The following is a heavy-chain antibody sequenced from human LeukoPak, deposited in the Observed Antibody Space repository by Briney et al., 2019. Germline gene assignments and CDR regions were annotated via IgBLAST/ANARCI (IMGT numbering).Heavy chain of an antibody. Sequence: PGGSLRLSCAASGFTFSSYWMSWVRQAPGKGLEWVANIKQDGSEKYYVDSVKGRFTISRDNAKNSLYLQVNSLRAEDTAVYHCARVDWNYDRTEGLDIWGQGTMVTVSS. CDR1: GFTFSSYW. D-gene: IGHD1-7*01. CDR2: IKQDGSEK. J-gene: IGHJ3*02. CDR3: ARVDWNYDRTEGLDI. V-gene: IGHV3-7*01.